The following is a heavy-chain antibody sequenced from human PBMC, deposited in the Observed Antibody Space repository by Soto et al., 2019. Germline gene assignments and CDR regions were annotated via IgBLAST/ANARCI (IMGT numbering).Heavy chain of an antibody. CDR2: ISHDGNTK. CDR1: GFIFSTYT. J-gene: IGHJ6*02. V-gene: IGHV3-30-3*01. Sequence: RRLSCAASGFIFSTYTMHWVRQPPGKGLEWVAVISHDGNTKDYADSVKGRFTISRDNSKNTLYLQMSSLRTEDTAVYYCARPGSGYDVLTGRYFYYYHTMDVWGQGTTVTVSS. D-gene: IGHD3-9*01. CDR3: ARPGSGYDVLTGRYFYYYHTMDV.